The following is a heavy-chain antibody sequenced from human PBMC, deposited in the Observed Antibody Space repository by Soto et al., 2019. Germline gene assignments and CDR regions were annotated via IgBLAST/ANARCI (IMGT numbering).Heavy chain of an antibody. J-gene: IGHJ5*02. CDR2: FDPEDGET. Sequence: ASVKVSCKVSGYILTELSMHWVRQAPGKGLEWMGGFDPEDGETIYAQKFQGRVTMTEDTSTDTAYMELSSLRSEDTAVYYCATWGQWLVREAPTYNWFDPWGQGTLVTVSS. D-gene: IGHD6-19*01. CDR3: ATWGQWLVREAPTYNWFDP. V-gene: IGHV1-24*01. CDR1: GYILTELS.